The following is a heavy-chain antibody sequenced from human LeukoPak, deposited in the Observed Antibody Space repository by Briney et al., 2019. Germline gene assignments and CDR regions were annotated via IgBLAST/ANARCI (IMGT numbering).Heavy chain of an antibody. CDR2: INPKNAGT. Sequence: ASVKVSCKASGYTFTGYYMHWVRQAPGQGLEWMGWINPKNAGTNFAQRFQGRVIMTRDTSSSTVYMELSRLRSDDTAFYYCARALYVSAVPGGLDYWGQGTLITVSS. D-gene: IGHD3-10*02. CDR3: ARALYVSAVPGGLDY. V-gene: IGHV1-2*02. J-gene: IGHJ4*02. CDR1: GYTFTGYY.